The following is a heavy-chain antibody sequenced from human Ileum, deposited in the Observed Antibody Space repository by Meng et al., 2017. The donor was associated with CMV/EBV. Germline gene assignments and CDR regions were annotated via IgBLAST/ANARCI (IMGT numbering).Heavy chain of an antibody. CDR2: IYSGGST. J-gene: IGHJ6*02. Sequence: ESLKISCAASGFTVSSNYMSWVRQAPGKGLEWVSVIYSGGSTYYADSVKGRFTISRDNSKNTLYLQMNSLRAEDTAVYYCAREGGDYSNAFYYGMDVWGQGTTVTVSS. CDR3: AREGGDYSNAFYYGMDV. CDR1: GFTVSSNY. V-gene: IGHV3-66*02. D-gene: IGHD4-11*01.